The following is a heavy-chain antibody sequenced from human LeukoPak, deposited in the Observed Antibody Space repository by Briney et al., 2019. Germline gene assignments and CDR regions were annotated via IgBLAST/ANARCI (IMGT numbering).Heavy chain of an antibody. CDR2: ISSNSAYI. Sequence: GSLRLSCAASGFTFSSYTMKWVRQAPGKGLEWVSSISSNSAYIYYADSVKGRFTISRDHAKNSLYLQMKSLRAEDTAVYYCARATGGATIDYWGQGTLVTVSS. V-gene: IGHV3-21*01. J-gene: IGHJ4*02. D-gene: IGHD1-26*01. CDR3: ARATGGATIDY. CDR1: GFTFSSYT.